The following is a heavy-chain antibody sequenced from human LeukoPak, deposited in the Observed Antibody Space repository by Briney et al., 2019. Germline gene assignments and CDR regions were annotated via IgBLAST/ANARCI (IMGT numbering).Heavy chain of an antibody. V-gene: IGHV3-30*18. CDR1: GFTFISYG. CDR2: ISKDGSDK. J-gene: IGHJ4*02. D-gene: IGHD2-8*01. CDR3: AKEYDGY. Sequence: GGSLRLSCAASGFTFISYGMHWVRQAPGKGLKWVAVISKDGSDKKYADSVKGRFIISRDNSRNTLYLQMNSLRAEDTAVYYCAKEYDGYWGQGTLVTVSS.